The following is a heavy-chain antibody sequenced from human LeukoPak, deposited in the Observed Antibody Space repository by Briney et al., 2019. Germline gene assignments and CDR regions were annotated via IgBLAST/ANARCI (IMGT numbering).Heavy chain of an antibody. Sequence: GGSLRLSCAASGFTFSSYGMHWVRQAPGKGLEWVAFIRYDGSNKYYADSVKGRFTISRDNAKNSLYLQMNSLRAEDTALYYCAKDNCDYYGSGSYCHFDYWGQGTLVTVSS. CDR3: AKDNCDYYGSGSYCHFDY. CDR2: IRYDGSNK. V-gene: IGHV3-30*02. D-gene: IGHD3-10*01. J-gene: IGHJ4*02. CDR1: GFTFSSYG.